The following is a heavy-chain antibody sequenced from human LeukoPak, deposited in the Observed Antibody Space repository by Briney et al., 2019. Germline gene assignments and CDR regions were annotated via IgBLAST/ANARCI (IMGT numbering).Heavy chain of an antibody. J-gene: IGHJ6*03. CDR1: GGSLNGYY. Sequence: SDTLSLTCTVSGGSLNGYYWSWIPQPRGRGLEWIGFIYHSGSVNHKPSLKSRASISVDTSKTQVSLKLTSVTAADTAVYYCARHPRIAVPPFYYYYMDVWGKGTTVTVSS. D-gene: IGHD6-6*01. V-gene: IGHV4-59*08. CDR2: IYHSGSV. CDR3: ARHPRIAVPPFYYYYMDV.